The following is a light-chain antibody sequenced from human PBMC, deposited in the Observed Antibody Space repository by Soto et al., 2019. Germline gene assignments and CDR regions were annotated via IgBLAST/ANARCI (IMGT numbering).Light chain of an antibody. CDR3: CSYAGSSTFVV. CDR1: SSDVGSHNF. CDR2: EGS. V-gene: IGLV2-23*03. J-gene: IGLJ2*01. Sequence: QSALTQPASVSGSPGQSITISCTGTSSDVGSHNFVSWYQQLPGKAPKLLIYEGSKWPSGVSNRFSGSRSGNTASLTISGLQAEDEADYYCCSYAGSSTFVVFGGGTKLTVL.